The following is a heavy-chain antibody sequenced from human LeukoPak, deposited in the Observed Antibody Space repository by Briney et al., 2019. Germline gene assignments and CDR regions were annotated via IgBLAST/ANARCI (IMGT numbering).Heavy chain of an antibody. V-gene: IGHV1-2*02. CDR3: ARRGYDSSGYYYPRYYYYYYMDV. CDR2: INPNSGGT. J-gene: IGHJ6*03. Sequence: ASVKVSCKASGYTFTGYYMHWVRQAPGQGLEWMGWINPNSGGTNYAQKFQGRVTMTRDTSISTAYMELRSLRSDDTAVYYCARRGYDSSGYYYPRYYYYYYMDVWGKGTTVTISS. CDR1: GYTFTGYY. D-gene: IGHD3-22*01.